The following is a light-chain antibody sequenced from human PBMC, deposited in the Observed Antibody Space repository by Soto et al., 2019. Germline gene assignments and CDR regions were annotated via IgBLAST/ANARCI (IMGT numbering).Light chain of an antibody. V-gene: IGKV3-15*01. CDR2: GAS. Sequence: EIVMTQSPVTLSVSPGERATLSCRASQSVSSNLAWYQQKPGQAPRLLIYGASTRATGIPATFSGSGSGTDFTLTISSLQSEDFAVYYCQQYDNWLTFGGGTKVEIK. CDR1: QSVSSN. CDR3: QQYDNWLT. J-gene: IGKJ4*01.